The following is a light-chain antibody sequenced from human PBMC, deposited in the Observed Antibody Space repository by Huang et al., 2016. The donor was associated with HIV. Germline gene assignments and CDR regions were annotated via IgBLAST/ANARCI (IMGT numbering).Light chain of an antibody. V-gene: IGKV1-39*01. CDR3: QQTYSTPWT. CDR2: AAS. CDR1: QSISSY. J-gene: IGKJ1*01. Sequence: DIQMTQSPSSLSASVGDRVTITCRASQSISSYLNWYQQIPGKAPKVLIYAASNLQSGVPSRFSGSGSGTDFTLNISSLQPEDFSTYYCQQTYSTPWTFGQGTKVEIK.